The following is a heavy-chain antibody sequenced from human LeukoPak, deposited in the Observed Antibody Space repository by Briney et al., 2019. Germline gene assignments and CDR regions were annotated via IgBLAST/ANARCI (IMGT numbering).Heavy chain of an antibody. D-gene: IGHD1-26*01. Sequence: SFTSYWIGWVRQMPGKGLEWIGSIYYGGSTYYNPSLKSRVTISVDTSTNQFSLKLSSVTAADTAVYYCARLSRGSYFGSAYWGQGTLVTVSS. CDR1: SFTSYW. CDR3: ARLSRGSYFGSAY. CDR2: IYYGGST. V-gene: IGHV4-39*01. J-gene: IGHJ4*02.